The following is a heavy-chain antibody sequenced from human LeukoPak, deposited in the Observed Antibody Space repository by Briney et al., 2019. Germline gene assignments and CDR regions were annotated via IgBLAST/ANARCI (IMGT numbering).Heavy chain of an antibody. CDR3: ATFGRGNSRHFDY. J-gene: IGHJ4*02. D-gene: IGHD4-23*01. V-gene: IGHV4-39*01. CDR2: IYYSGST. Sequence: SETLSLTCTVSGGSISSSSSYWGWIRQPPGKGLEWIGSIYYSGSTYYNPSLKSRVTISVDTSKNQFSLKLSSVTAADTAVYYCATFGRGNSRHFDYWGQGTLVTASS. CDR1: GGSISSSSSY.